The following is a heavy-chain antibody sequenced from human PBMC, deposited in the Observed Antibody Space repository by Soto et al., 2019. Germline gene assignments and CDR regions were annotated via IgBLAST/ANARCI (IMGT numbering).Heavy chain of an antibody. CDR2: ISSSSSYI. J-gene: IGHJ3*02. Sequence: GGSLRLYCAASGFTFSSYSMNWVRPAPGKGLEWVSSISSSSSYIYYADSVKGRFTISRDNAKNSLYLQMNSLRAEDTAVYYCARDQGDYYDSSGYPHDAFDIWGQRTMLTVSS. V-gene: IGHV3-21*01. CDR3: ARDQGDYYDSSGYPHDAFDI. CDR1: GFTFSSYS. D-gene: IGHD3-22*01.